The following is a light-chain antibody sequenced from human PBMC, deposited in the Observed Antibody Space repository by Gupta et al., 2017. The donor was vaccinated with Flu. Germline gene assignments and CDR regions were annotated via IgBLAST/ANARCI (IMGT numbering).Light chain of an antibody. CDR1: NIGSKS. CDR3: QVWDSSSDHFVI. Sequence: KTATITCGGNNIGSKSVHWYQQRPGQAPVVAVHDDNDRPSGIPERFSGSNSGNTATLTISRVEAGEEADYYCQVWDSSSDHFVIFGGGTKLTVL. J-gene: IGLJ2*01. CDR2: DDN. V-gene: IGLV3-21*03.